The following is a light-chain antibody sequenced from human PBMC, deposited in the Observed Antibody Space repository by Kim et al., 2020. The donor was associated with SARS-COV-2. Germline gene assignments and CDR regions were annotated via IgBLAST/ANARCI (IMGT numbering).Light chain of an antibody. CDR1: SSDIGGYNY. V-gene: IGLV2-14*04. CDR3: SSITSSSTGV. CDR2: DVS. Sequence: GQAITTSCTGTSSDIGGYNYVSWYPQHPGKAPKLLNYDVSKRSSGVSNRFSGSKSGNTASLTISGLQAEDEAAYYCSSITSSSTGVFGGGTQLTVL. J-gene: IGLJ2*01.